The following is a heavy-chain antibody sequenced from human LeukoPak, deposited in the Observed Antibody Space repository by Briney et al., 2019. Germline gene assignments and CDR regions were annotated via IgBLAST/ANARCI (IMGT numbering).Heavy chain of an antibody. CDR1: GGSISSGDYY. D-gene: IGHD2-15*01. CDR3: ARELPYCSGGSCYSALFDY. CDR2: IYYSGGT. V-gene: IGHV4-30-4*08. Sequence: SETLSLTCTVSGGSISSGDYYWSWIRQPPGKGLEWIGYIYYSGGTYYNPSLKSRVTISVDTSKNQFSLKLSSVTAADTAVYYCARELPYCSGGSCYSALFDYWGQGTLVTVSS. J-gene: IGHJ4*02.